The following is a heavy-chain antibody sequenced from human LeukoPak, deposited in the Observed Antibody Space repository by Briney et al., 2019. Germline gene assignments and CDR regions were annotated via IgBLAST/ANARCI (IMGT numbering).Heavy chain of an antibody. J-gene: IGHJ4*02. Sequence: GGSLRLSCVASGFTFSNYWMTWVRQAPGKGLEWVANIKEDGSEKNYADSVKGRFTISRDNAKNSLYLQMNSLRGEDTAAYYCARARYSDFWGQGTLVTVSS. CDR2: IKEDGSEK. CDR3: ARARYSDF. CDR1: GFTFSNYW. V-gene: IGHV3-7*01.